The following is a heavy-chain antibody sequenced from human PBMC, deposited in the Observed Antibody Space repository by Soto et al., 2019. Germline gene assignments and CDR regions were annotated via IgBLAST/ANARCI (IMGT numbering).Heavy chain of an antibody. V-gene: IGHV3-74*01. CDR2: INSDGSST. Sequence: GGSLRLSCASSGFTFSSYSMNLVRQAPGKGLVWVSRINSDGSSTTYADSVKGRFTISRDNAKNTLYLQMTSLRAEDTAVYYCARVSREVVPAAIDYWGQGTLVTVSS. CDR1: GFTFSSYS. CDR3: ARVSREVVPAAIDY. D-gene: IGHD2-2*01. J-gene: IGHJ4*02.